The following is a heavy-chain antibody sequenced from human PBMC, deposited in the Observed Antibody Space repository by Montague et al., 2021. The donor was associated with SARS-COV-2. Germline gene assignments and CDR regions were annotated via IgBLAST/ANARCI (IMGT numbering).Heavy chain of an antibody. CDR2: IFWDDAK. CDR1: GFSLSGSGVG. Sequence: PALVIPTQTLTLTCTFSGFSLSGSGVGVGWIRQPPGKALEWLALIFWDDAKRYSPSLNNRLTISKDTSKNQVVLTMTNMDPVDTATYYCAHPAWGFGELSWGPKSRHCYYAMDVWGHGTLVSVSS. D-gene: IGHD3-16*02. J-gene: IGHJ6*02. V-gene: IGHV2-5*02. CDR3: AHPAWGFGELSWGPKSRHCYYAMDV.